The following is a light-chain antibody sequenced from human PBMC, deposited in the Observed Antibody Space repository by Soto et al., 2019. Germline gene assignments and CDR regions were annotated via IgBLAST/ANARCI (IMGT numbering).Light chain of an antibody. V-gene: IGKV3-11*01. CDR1: QSVSSY. Sequence: EIVLTQSPATLSLSPGERATLSCRASQSVSSYLAWYQQKPGQAPRLLIYDASNRATGIPARFSGSGSGTDFTLTISSLEPEDFEVYYCQQRSNWPPGLLTFGGGTKVEIK. CDR3: QQRSNWPPGLLT. CDR2: DAS. J-gene: IGKJ4*01.